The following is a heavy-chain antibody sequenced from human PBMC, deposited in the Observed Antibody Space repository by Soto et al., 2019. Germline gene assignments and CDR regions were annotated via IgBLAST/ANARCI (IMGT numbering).Heavy chain of an antibody. CDR3: ARSFGDTLYWYFDL. Sequence: SETLSLTCTVSGGSISSYYWSWIRQPPGKGLEWIGYIYYSGSTNYNPSLKSRVTISVDTSKNQFSLKLISVTAADTAVYYCARSFGDTLYWYFDLWGRGTLVTVSS. J-gene: IGHJ2*01. CDR2: IYYSGST. V-gene: IGHV4-59*08. D-gene: IGHD3-10*01. CDR1: GGSISSYY.